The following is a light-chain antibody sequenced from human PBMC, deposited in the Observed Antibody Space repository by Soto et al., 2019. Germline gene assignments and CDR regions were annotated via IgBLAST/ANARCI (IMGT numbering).Light chain of an antibody. CDR2: GAS. CDR3: QLYGSSPIS. V-gene: IGKV3-20*01. CDR1: ESLSPHS. J-gene: IGKJ5*01. Sequence: GLTHSAGTLSLTQGETATLSCRASESLSPHSIAWYQQKPGQAPRLLIYGASTRATSIPARFSGSGSGTDFTLTISSLEPEDFAVDCCQLYGSSPISSCQGTRLEIK.